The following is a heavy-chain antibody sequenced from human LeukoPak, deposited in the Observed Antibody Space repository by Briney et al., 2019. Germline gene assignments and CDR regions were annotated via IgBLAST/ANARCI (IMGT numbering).Heavy chain of an antibody. CDR2: INPNSGDT. D-gene: IGHD2-2*01. Sequence: ASVKVSCKASGYTFTVYHMHWVRQAPGQGLEWMGRINPNSGDTNYAQKFQGRVTMTRGTSISTAYMELSRLRSDDTAVYYCARDYCSSTSCLFDYWGQGTLVTVSS. V-gene: IGHV1-2*06. J-gene: IGHJ4*02. CDR3: ARDYCSSTSCLFDY. CDR1: GYTFTVYH.